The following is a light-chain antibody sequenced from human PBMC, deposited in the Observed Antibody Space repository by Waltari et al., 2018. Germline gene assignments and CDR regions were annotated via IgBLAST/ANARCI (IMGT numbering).Light chain of an antibody. Sequence: DFVMTQSPDSLAVSLGERATINCKSSQSVLYSSTNKNYLAWYQQKPGQPPRLLIPGASTRDSGVPDRFSGSGSGTDFTLTISCLQAEDVAVYYCQQYYSTPLTFGGGT. J-gene: IGKJ4*01. V-gene: IGKV4-1*01. CDR1: QSVLYSSTNKNY. CDR3: QQYYSTPLT. CDR2: GAS.